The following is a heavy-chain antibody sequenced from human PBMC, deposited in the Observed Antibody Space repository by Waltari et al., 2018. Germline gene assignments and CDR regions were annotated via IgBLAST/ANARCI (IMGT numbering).Heavy chain of an antibody. CDR1: GGTFSSYA. J-gene: IGHJ6*03. CDR2: IIPIFGTA. D-gene: IGHD2-2*01. V-gene: IGHV1-69*01. Sequence: QVQLVQSGAEVKKPGSSVKVSCKASGGTFSSYAISWVRQAPAQGLEWMGGIIPIFGTANYAQKFQGRVTITADESTSKAYMELSSLRSEDTAVYYCARGSSVVPVPRRDYYYYYMDVWGKGTTVTVSS. CDR3: ARGSSVVPVPRRDYYYYYMDV.